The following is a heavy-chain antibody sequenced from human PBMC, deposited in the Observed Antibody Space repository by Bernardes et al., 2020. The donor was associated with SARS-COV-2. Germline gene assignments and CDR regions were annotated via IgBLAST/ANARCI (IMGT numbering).Heavy chain of an antibody. Sequence: ASVKVSCKVSGYTLTAFSMHWVRQAPGQGLEWMGGFVPVDGETIYAQKFQGRVTMTEDTSTDTAYMELRSLRSEDTAVYYCATGVPLRSVNWFDHWGQGTLLTASS. V-gene: IGHV1-24*01. CDR3: ATGVPLRSVNWFDH. CDR2: FVPVDGET. D-gene: IGHD3-16*02. J-gene: IGHJ5*02. CDR1: GYTLTAFS.